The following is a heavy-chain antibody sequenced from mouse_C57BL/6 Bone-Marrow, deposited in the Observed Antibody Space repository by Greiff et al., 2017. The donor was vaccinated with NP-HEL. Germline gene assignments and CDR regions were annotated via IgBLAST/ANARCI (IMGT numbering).Heavy chain of an antibody. CDR3: ASGITAPYYFDD. J-gene: IGHJ2*01. CDR2: IYPGSGST. V-gene: IGHV1-55*01. Sequence: VQLQQPGAELVKPGASVKMSCKASGYTFTSYWITWVKQRPGQGLEWIGDIYPGSGSTNYNEKFKSKATLTVDTSSSTAYMQLSSLTSEDSAVYYCASGITAPYYFDDWGQGTTLTVSS. CDR1: GYTFTSYW. D-gene: IGHD2-4*01.